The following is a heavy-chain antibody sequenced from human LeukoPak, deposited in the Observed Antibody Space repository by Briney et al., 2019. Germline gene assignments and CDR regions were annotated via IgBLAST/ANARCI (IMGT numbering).Heavy chain of an antibody. CDR1: GGSFSGYY. CDR3: ARGRRWIQLGKGYYYMDV. CDR2: INHSGST. D-gene: IGHD5-18*01. J-gene: IGHJ6*03. V-gene: IGHV4-34*01. Sequence: SETLSLTCAVYGGSFSGYYWSGIRQPPGKGLEWSGEINHSGSTNYNPSLKSRVTISVDTSKNQFSLKLSSVTAADTAVYYCARGRRWIQLGKGYYYMDVWGKGTTVTVSS.